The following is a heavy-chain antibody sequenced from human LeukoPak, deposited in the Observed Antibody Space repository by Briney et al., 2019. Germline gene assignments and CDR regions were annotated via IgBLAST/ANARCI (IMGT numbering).Heavy chain of an antibody. CDR2: IHYTAST. Sequence: SETLSLTCTVSGGSISSYYWNWIRQPPGKGLEWIGHIHYTASTNYSPSLKGRVTISLDTSRNHFSLRVNPVTSADTAVYFCARSPANSYGEFDYWGQGAPVTVSS. J-gene: IGHJ4*02. V-gene: IGHV4-59*01. D-gene: IGHD5-18*01. CDR1: GGSISSYY. CDR3: ARSPANSYGEFDY.